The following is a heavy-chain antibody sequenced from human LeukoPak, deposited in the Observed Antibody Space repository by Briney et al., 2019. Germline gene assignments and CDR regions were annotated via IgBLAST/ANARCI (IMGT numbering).Heavy chain of an antibody. D-gene: IGHD6-19*01. CDR3: ASGKAGGIAVAGTGY. J-gene: IGHJ4*02. CDR1: GYTFTNYY. Sequence: ASVNVSCKASGYTFTNYYIHWVRQAPGQGLEWMGIIDPSTGSTDFAQKFRGRVTMTRDTYTSTVYMELSSLRSEDTAVYYCASGKAGGIAVAGTGYWGQGTLVTVSS. V-gene: IGHV1-46*01. CDR2: IDPSTGST.